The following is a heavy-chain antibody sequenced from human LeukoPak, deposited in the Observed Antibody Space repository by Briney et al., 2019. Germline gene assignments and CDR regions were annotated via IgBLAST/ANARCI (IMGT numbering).Heavy chain of an antibody. Sequence: SETLSLTCAVSGYSISSGYYRGWIRQPPGKGLEWIGSIYHSGSTYYNPSLKSRVTISVDTSKNQFSLKLSSVTAADTAVYYCARQTYYDFWSGWSDYYYYMDVWGKGTTVTVSS. CDR2: IYHSGST. CDR3: ARQTYYDFWSGWSDYYYYMDV. CDR1: GYSISSGYY. J-gene: IGHJ6*03. V-gene: IGHV4-38-2*01. D-gene: IGHD3-3*01.